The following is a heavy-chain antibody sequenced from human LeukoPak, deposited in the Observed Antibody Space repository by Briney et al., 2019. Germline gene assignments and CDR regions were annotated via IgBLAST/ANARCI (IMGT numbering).Heavy chain of an antibody. D-gene: IGHD2-8*02. CDR2: ITNIDSSK. Sequence: GGSLRLSCAASGFIFSDYYMPWIRQAPGKGLEWISYITNIDSSKKYADSVKGRFTISRGNAKKSLFLQLNSLIADDTAVYYCARRTGSQAFDYWGQGTLVTVSS. J-gene: IGHJ4*02. CDR3: ARRTGSQAFDY. V-gene: IGHV3-11*04. CDR1: GFIFSDYY.